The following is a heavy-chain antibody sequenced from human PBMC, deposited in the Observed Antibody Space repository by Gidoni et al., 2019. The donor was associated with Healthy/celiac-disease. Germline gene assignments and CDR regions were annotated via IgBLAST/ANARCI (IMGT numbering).Heavy chain of an antibody. Sequence: QVQLVQSGAEVKNPGASGKFSCKAPGYTFTGYYMPWVREAPGQGLGWMGWINPNSGGTNYAQKLQGWVTMTRDTSISAAYMELSRLRSDNTAVYYCARERIAVAGSHYYGMDVWGQGTTVTVSS. CDR3: ARERIAVAGSHYYGMDV. CDR2: INPNSGGT. D-gene: IGHD6-19*01. CDR1: GYTFTGYY. J-gene: IGHJ6*02. V-gene: IGHV1-2*04.